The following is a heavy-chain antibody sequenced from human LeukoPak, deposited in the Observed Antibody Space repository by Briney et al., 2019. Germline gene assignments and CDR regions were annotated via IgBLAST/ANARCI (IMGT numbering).Heavy chain of an antibody. D-gene: IGHD2-2*01. CDR3: ASGEYCSSTSCSPRIDAFDI. J-gene: IGHJ3*02. CDR2: INPSGGST. Sequence: ASVKVSCKASGYTFTRYYMHWVRQAPGHGLEWMGIINPSGGSTSYAQKFQGRVTMTRDTYTSTVYMELSRLRSEDTAVYYCASGEYCSSTSCSPRIDAFDIWGQGTMVTVSS. CDR1: GYTFTRYY. V-gene: IGHV1-46*01.